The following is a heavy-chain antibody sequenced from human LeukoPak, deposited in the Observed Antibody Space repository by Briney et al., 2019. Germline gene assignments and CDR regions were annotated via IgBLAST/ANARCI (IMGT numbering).Heavy chain of an antibody. Sequence: PGGSLRLSCTASGFTFDNYAMSWFRQAPGKGQEWVGFIRSKIYGGTTEYAASVKGRFTISRDDSKSIAQLQMTSLKSEDTAVYYCVRYSGDADYWGQGTLVTVSS. CDR1: GFTFDNYA. V-gene: IGHV3-49*03. D-gene: IGHD5-12*01. CDR2: IRSKIYGGTT. J-gene: IGHJ4*02. CDR3: VRYSGDADY.